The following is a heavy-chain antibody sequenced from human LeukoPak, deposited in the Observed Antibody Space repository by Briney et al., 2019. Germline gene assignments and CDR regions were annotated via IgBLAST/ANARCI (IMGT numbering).Heavy chain of an antibody. CDR3: AKEDIVVVPAGKSPAFDI. J-gene: IGHJ3*02. CDR1: GYTFSSYG. Sequence: PGGSLRLSCAASGYTFSSYGMHGVRQAPGKGLEWVAVIWYDGSNKYYADSVKGRFPISRDNSKNTLYLQMNSLRAEDTAVYYCAKEDIVVVPAGKSPAFDIWGQGTMVTVSS. V-gene: IGHV3-33*06. CDR2: IWYDGSNK. D-gene: IGHD2-2*01.